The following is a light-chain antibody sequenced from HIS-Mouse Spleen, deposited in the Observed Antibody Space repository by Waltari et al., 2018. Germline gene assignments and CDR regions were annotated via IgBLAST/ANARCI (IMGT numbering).Light chain of an antibody. CDR2: EVS. Sequence: QSALTQPPSASGSPGQSVTISCTGTSSDVGGYTYVSWYQQHPGKAPKLMIYEVSKRPSGVPDRFSGSKSGNTASLTVSGLQAEDEDDYYCSSYAGSNNYVFGTGTKVTVL. J-gene: IGLJ1*01. V-gene: IGLV2-8*01. CDR3: SSYAGSNNYV. CDR1: SSDVGGYTY.